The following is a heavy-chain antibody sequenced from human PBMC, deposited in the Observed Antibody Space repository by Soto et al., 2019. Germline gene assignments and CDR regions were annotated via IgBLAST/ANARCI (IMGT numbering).Heavy chain of an antibody. CDR2: INPSGGST. J-gene: IGHJ6*02. CDR3: ARDGGGVVVPAAAYYDHYGMDV. Sequence: ASVKVSCKASGYTFTSYYIHWVRQAPLQVLEWMGIINPSGGSTSYAQKFQGRVTMTRDTYKRTVYMELSSLRSEDTAVYYCARDGGGVVVPAAAYYDHYGMDVWG. CDR1: GYTFTSYY. D-gene: IGHD2-2*01. V-gene: IGHV1-46*01.